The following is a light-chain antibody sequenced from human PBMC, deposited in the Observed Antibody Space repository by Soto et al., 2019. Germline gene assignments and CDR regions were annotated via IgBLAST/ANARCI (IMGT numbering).Light chain of an antibody. CDR1: RSFSNY. CDR2: AAS. V-gene: IGKV1-39*01. J-gene: IGKJ1*01. CDR3: QQSYGAPR. Sequence: DIQMTQSPSSLSASVGDRVTITARASRSFSNYLNGYKQNSGKAPRLLIYAASSLQTGVPSRFSGTGAGTALTRTIASLLREESATYYCQQSYGAPRFGQGTRVDLK.